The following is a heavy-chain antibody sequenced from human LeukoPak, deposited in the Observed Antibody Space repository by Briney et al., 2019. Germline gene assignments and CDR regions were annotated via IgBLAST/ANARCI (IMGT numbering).Heavy chain of an antibody. Sequence: SSVKVSCKASGGTFSSYAISWVRQAPGQGLEWMGGIIPIFGTANYAQKFQGRVTITTDESTSTAYMELSSLRSEDTAVYYCARGVLRFSHYYYMDVWGKGTTVTVSS. D-gene: IGHD3-3*01. CDR1: GGTFSSYA. CDR3: ARGVLRFSHYYYMDV. J-gene: IGHJ6*03. CDR2: IIPIFGTA. V-gene: IGHV1-69*05.